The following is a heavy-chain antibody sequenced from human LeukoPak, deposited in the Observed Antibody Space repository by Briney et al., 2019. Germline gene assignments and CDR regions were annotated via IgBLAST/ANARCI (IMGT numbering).Heavy chain of an antibody. Sequence: SETLSLTCTVSGGSISSYYWSWIRQPPGKGLEWIGYIYYSGSTNYNPSLKSRVTISVDTSKNQFSLKLSSVTAADTAVYYCARALRIGHDFDYWGQGTLVTVSS. CDR1: GGSISSYY. CDR3: ARALRIGHDFDY. V-gene: IGHV4-59*01. CDR2: IYYSGST. J-gene: IGHJ4*02. D-gene: IGHD1-26*01.